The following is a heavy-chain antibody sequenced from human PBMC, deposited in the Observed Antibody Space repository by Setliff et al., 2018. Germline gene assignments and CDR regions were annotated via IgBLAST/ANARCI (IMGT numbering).Heavy chain of an antibody. J-gene: IGHJ4*02. D-gene: IGHD3-22*01. V-gene: IGHV1-69*05. Sequence: VASVKVSCKASGGTFSSYGISWLRQAPGQGLEWMGGTIPIFGSTNYAQKFQGRVTITTDESTSTAYMELSSLRSEDTAVYYCARGGPDSSGDYYALTPFDYWGQGTLVTVSS. CDR1: GGTFSSYG. CDR3: ARGGPDSSGDYYALTPFDY. CDR2: TIPIFGST.